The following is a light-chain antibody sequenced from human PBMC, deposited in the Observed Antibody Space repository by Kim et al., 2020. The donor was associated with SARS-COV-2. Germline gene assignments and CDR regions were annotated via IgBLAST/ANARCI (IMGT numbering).Light chain of an antibody. V-gene: IGLV2-14*04. CDR3: SSYTSSSTLT. J-gene: IGLJ3*02. CDR1: SSDVGGYNY. Sequence: GQSITISCTGTSSDVGGYNYVAWYHQHPGKAPKLMIYDVSKRPSGVSNRFSGSKSGNTASLTISGLQAEDEADYYCSSYTSSSTLTFGGGTQLTVL. CDR2: DVS.